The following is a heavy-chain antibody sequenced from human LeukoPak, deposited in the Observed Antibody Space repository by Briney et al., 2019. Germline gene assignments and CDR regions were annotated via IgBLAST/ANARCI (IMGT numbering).Heavy chain of an antibody. J-gene: IGHJ5*02. Sequence: PSETLSLTCTVSGGSIRSSYYYWGWIRQPPGKGLEWIGSIYDSGSTYYNPSLKSRVTISVDTSKNQFSLKLNSVTAADTAVYYCARVCHERLVSPGPPRGDWFDPWGQGTLVTVSS. CDR1: GGSIRSSYYY. CDR3: ARVCHERLVSPGPPRGDWFDP. D-gene: IGHD6-19*01. CDR2: IYDSGST. V-gene: IGHV4-39*01.